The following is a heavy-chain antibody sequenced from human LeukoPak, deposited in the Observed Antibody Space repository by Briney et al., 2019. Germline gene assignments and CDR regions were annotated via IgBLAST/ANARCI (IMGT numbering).Heavy chain of an antibody. D-gene: IGHD6-13*01. CDR3: ATPSEAAEKGHYYYYYGMDV. J-gene: IGHJ6*02. CDR2: IYYSGST. CDR1: GGSISSSSYY. V-gene: IGHV4-39*07. Sequence: PSETLSLTCTVSGGSISSSSYYWGWIRQPPGKGLEWIGSIYYSGSTYYNPSLKSRVTISVDTSKNQFSLKLSSVTAADTAVYYRATPSEAAEKGHYYYYYGMDVWGQGTTVTVSS.